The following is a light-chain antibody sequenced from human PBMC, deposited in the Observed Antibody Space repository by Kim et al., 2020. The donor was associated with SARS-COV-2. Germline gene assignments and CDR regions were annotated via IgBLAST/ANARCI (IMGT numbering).Light chain of an antibody. CDR3: QQYNNWPYT. V-gene: IGKV3-15*01. CDR2: AAS. J-gene: IGKJ2*01. Sequence: EIVMTQSPATLSASPGERATLSCRASQSVTTNLAWYQQKPGQAPRLLMYAASTRATGFPARFSGSGSGTEFTLTISSLQSEDFAVYSCQQYNNWPYTFGQGTKLEI. CDR1: QSVTTN.